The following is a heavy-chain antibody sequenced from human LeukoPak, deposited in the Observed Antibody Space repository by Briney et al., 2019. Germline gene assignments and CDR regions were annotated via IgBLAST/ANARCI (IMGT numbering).Heavy chain of an antibody. D-gene: IGHD3-10*01. CDR2: IYYSGST. CDR1: GGSISSSSYY. V-gene: IGHV4-39*01. J-gene: IGHJ4*02. CDR3: ARQRHYGSGSYPDY. Sequence: QLQLQESGPGLVKPSETLSLTCTVSGGSISSSSYYWGWIRQPPGKGLEWIGSIYYSGSTYYNTSLKSRVTISVDTSKNQFSLKLSSVTAADTAVYYCARQRHYGSGSYPDYWGQGTLVTVSS.